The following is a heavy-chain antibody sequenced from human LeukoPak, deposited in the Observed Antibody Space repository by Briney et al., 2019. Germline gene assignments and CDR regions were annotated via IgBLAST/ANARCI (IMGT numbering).Heavy chain of an antibody. J-gene: IGHJ3*01. CDR1: GFTFSSYP. D-gene: IGHD3-10*01. CDR2: ISYDGSKI. Sequence: GGSLRLSCAASGFTFSSYPLHWVRQAPGRGLVWGTLISYDGSKIYYADSVKGRFTISRDNSKNTLYLQMNSLRAEDTAVYYCARESGWGLPHAFDFWGQGTMIIVSS. CDR3: ARESGWGLPHAFDF. V-gene: IGHV3-30-3*01.